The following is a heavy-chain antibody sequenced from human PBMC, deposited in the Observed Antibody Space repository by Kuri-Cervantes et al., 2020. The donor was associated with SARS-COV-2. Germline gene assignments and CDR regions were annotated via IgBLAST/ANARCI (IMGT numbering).Heavy chain of an antibody. CDR3: ATSSCWYREYFQH. Sequence: SETLSLTCAVYGGSISSGGYSWSWIRQPPGKGLEWIGYTYHSGITYYNPPLKTRVTISVDRSKNQFSLKLSSVTAADTAVYYCATSSCWYREYFQHWGQGTLVTVSS. CDR1: GGSISSGGYS. CDR2: TYHSGIT. V-gene: IGHV4-30-2*01. D-gene: IGHD6-19*01. J-gene: IGHJ1*01.